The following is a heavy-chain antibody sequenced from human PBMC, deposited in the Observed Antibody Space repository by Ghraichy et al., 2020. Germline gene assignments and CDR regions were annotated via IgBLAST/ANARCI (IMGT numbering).Heavy chain of an antibody. V-gene: IGHV4-38-2*01. CDR3: ASGPAPRYGGDWHSYNWFDP. Sequence: YAVSGYYIGTGYYWGWVQQSPGKGLEWIGSIYHIGTTHYNPSLNSRVTISLDTVNNQFSLNLQSVTAADTAVYYCASGPAPRYGGDWHSYNWFDPWGQGTLVTVSS. J-gene: IGHJ5*02. CDR1: GYYIGTGYY. D-gene: IGHD2-21*02. CDR2: IYHIGTT.